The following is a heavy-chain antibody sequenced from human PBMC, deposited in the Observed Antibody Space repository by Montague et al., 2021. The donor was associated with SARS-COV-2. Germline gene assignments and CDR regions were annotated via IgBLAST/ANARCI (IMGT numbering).Heavy chain of an antibody. CDR3: ARGRYGGNRGYYFDY. CDR1: GFSLSTSGMC. CDR2: IDWDDDK. V-gene: IGHV2-70*01. Sequence: PALVKPTQTLTLTCTFSGFSLSTSGMCVSWIRQPPGKALEWLALIDWDDDKYYSTSLKTRLTISKDTSKNQVVLTMTNMDPVDTVTYYCARGRYGGNRGYYFDYWGQRTLVTVSS. J-gene: IGHJ4*02. D-gene: IGHD4-23*01.